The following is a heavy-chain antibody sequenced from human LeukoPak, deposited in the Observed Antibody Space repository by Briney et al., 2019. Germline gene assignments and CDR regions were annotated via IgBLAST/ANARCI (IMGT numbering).Heavy chain of an antibody. CDR3: AGNYGPYYFDY. D-gene: IGHD3-10*01. Sequence: PGRSLRLSYAAAGFTFSNDGMHWVRQAPGKGQEWVSVIWYDGSNKYYADSVKDRFTISRDNSKNTLSLQMTSLRAEATAVYYCAGNYGPYYFDYWGQGTLVTVSS. CDR2: IWYDGSNK. CDR1: GFTFSNDG. J-gene: IGHJ4*02. V-gene: IGHV3-33*08.